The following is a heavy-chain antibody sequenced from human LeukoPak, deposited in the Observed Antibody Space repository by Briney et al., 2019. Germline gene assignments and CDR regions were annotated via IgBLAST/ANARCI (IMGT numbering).Heavy chain of an antibody. V-gene: IGHV3-23*01. J-gene: IGHJ4*02. CDR3: AIDPATVGVTTRDY. CDR1: GFTFSSYS. Sequence: GGSLRLSCAASGFTFSSYSMNWVRQAPGKGLEWVSAITRSGTNTFYRDSVKGRFTVSRDNSKNTIFLQMNTLRADDTAVYFCAIDPATVGVTTRDYWGQGTPVTVSS. D-gene: IGHD1-26*01. CDR2: ITRSGTNT.